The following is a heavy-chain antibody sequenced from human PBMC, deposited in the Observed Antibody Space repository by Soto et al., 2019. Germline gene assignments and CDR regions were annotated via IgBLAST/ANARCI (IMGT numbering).Heavy chain of an antibody. CDR1: GGSISSYY. CDR2: IYYSGST. J-gene: IGHJ3*02. D-gene: IGHD4-17*01. V-gene: IGHV4-59*08. CDR3: ARRYGDAFDI. Sequence: QVQLQESGPGLVKPSETLSLTCTVSGGSISSYYWSWIRQPPGKGLEWIGYIYYSGSTNYNPSLKRTITTSVDTSKNQFSLKRSSVTAADTAVYYCARRYGDAFDIWGQGTMVTVSS.